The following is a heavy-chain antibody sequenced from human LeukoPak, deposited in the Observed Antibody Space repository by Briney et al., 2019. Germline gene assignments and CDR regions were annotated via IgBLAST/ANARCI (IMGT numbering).Heavy chain of an antibody. Sequence: GGSLRLSCAASGFTFSNACMSWVRQAPGRGLEWVGRIKSKTDDGTTDYAAPVKGRFSISRDDSKNTLYLQMNSLKTEDTAVYYCTTETGKWLRFLARESRYNYYYYMDVWGKGTTVTISS. D-gene: IGHD5-12*01. CDR1: GFTFSNAC. CDR3: TTETGKWLRFLARESRYNYYYYMDV. J-gene: IGHJ6*03. CDR2: IKSKTDDGTT. V-gene: IGHV3-15*01.